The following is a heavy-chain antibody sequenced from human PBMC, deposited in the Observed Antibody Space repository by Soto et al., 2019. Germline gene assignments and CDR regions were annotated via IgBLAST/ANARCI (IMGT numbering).Heavy chain of an antibody. CDR3: ARGPSNMADYFDY. Sequence: GGSLRLSCAASGFTFSYNWMHWVRQVPGKGLVWVSRINSDGSSTSYADSVKGRFTISRDNAKKMLYLQMNSLRAEDTAVYYCARGPSNMADYFDYWGQGTLVTVSS. J-gene: IGHJ4*02. CDR1: GFTFSYNW. D-gene: IGHD6-19*01. CDR2: INSDGSST. V-gene: IGHV3-74*01.